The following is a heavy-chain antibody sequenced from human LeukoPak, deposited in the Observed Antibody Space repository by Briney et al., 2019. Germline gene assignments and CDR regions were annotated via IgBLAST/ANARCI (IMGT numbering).Heavy chain of an antibody. CDR3: ARSSLYYYYMDV. D-gene: IGHD2-2*01. J-gene: IGHJ6*03. CDR2: VDPEDGET. V-gene: IGHV1-69-2*01. CDR1: GYTFTDYY. Sequence: ASVKISCKVSGYTFTDYYMHWVQQAPGKGLEWMGLVDPEDGETIYAEKFQGRVTITADTSTDTAYMELSRLRSEDTAVYYCARSSLYYYYMDVWGKGTTVTVSS.